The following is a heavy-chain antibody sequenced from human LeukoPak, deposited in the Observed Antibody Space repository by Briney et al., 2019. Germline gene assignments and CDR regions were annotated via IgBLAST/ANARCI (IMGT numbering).Heavy chain of an antibody. CDR1: GYTFTSYD. CDR2: MNPNSGNT. CDR3: ARGRSWIQLWFPFDY. J-gene: IGHJ4*02. Sequence: ASVKVSCKASGYTFTSYDINWVRQATGQGLEWMGWMNPNSGNTGYAQKFQGRVTITRNTSISTAYMELSSLRSEDTAVYYCARGRSWIQLWFPFDYWGQGTLVTVSS. D-gene: IGHD5-18*01. V-gene: IGHV1-8*03.